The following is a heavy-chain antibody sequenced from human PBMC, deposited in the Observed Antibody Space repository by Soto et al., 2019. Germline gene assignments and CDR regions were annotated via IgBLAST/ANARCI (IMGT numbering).Heavy chain of an antibody. Sequence: ASVKGSCKASGYTFTSYGISLVRQAPGQGLEWMACISAYNRNTNYAQKLQGRVTRTTDTPTSTAYRELRSLSSDDTAVYYCGRVEESPSRAAAGNWFDPWGQATLVTVS. J-gene: IGHJ5*02. CDR3: GRVEESPSRAAAGNWFDP. CDR1: GYTFTSYG. CDR2: ISAYNRNT. D-gene: IGHD6-13*01. V-gene: IGHV1-18*01.